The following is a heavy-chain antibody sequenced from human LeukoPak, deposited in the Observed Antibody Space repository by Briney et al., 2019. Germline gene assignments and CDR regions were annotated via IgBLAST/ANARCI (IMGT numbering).Heavy chain of an antibody. J-gene: IGHJ4*02. CDR2: IGGSGGIT. Sequence: PGGSLRLFCAASGFTFSSYAMSWVRQALGTGLEWVSSIGGSGGITYYADSVKGRFTISRDNSKNTLYLQMNSLRAEDTAVYYCAKDMSFGDYSDDYWGQGTLVTVSS. CDR1: GFTFSSYA. CDR3: AKDMSFGDYSDDY. V-gene: IGHV3-23*01. D-gene: IGHD4-17*01.